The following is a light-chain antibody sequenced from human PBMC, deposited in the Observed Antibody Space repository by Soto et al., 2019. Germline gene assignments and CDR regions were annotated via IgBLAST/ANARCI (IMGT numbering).Light chain of an antibody. Sequence: DIQVTQSPSSLSASVGDRVTITCRASQDIKNYLNWYQRKPGTAPRLLIYAASILQTGVPSSFSASGSGTEFALNISSLQPGDFGTYYCQQGFSLPWTFGQGTTVEGK. CDR2: AAS. J-gene: IGKJ1*01. CDR3: QQGFSLPWT. CDR1: QDIKNY. V-gene: IGKV1-39*01.